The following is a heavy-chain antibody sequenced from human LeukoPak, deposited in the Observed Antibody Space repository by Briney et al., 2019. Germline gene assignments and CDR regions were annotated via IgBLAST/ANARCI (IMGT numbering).Heavy chain of an antibody. CDR3: ASYQPYYFDY. Sequence: ASVKVSCKASGGTFSSYAISWVRQAPGQGREWMGRIIPIFGTANYAQKFQGRVTITTDESTSTAYMELSSLRSEDTAVYYCASYQPYYFDYWGQGTLVTVSS. CDR1: GGTFSSYA. J-gene: IGHJ4*02. V-gene: IGHV1-69*05. D-gene: IGHD1-14*01. CDR2: IIPIFGTA.